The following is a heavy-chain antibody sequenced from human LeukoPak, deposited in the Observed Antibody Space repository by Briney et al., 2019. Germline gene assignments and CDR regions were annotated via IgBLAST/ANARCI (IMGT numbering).Heavy chain of an antibody. CDR1: GFTFSSYA. Sequence: GSLRLSCAASGFTFSSYAMSWVRQAPGKGLEWVSAISGSGGSTYYADSVKGRFTISRDNSKNTLYLQMNSLRAEDTAVYYCAKRGSPRDYFDYWGQGTLVTVSS. CDR3: AKRGSPRDYFDY. J-gene: IGHJ4*02. CDR2: ISGSGGST. V-gene: IGHV3-23*01. D-gene: IGHD3-16*01.